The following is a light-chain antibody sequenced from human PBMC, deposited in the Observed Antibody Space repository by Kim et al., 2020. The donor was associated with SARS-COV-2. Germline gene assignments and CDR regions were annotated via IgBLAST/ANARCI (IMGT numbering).Light chain of an antibody. CDR3: QQYNNWPLT. J-gene: IGKJ4*01. CDR1: QSVSSN. Sequence: EIVMTQSPATLSVSPGERATLSCRASQSVSSNLAWYQQKPGQAPSLLIYGASTRATGIPARFSGSGSGTEFTLTISSLQSADFAVYYCQQYNNWPLTFGGGTKVDIK. V-gene: IGKV3-15*01. CDR2: GAS.